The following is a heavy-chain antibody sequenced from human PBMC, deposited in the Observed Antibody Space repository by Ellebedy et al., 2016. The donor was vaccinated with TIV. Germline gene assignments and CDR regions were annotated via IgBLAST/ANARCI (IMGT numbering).Heavy chain of an antibody. V-gene: IGHV3-66*01. CDR2: IYSGGST. Sequence: GGSLRLSCAASGFTVSSNYMSWVRQAPGKGLEWVSVIYSGGSTFYADSVKGRFTISRDNSKNTLYLQMNILRAEDTAVYYCARAITMVREVITPYVFDIWGQGTMVTVSS. CDR3: ARAITMVREVITPYVFDI. J-gene: IGHJ3*02. CDR1: GFTVSSNY. D-gene: IGHD3-10*01.